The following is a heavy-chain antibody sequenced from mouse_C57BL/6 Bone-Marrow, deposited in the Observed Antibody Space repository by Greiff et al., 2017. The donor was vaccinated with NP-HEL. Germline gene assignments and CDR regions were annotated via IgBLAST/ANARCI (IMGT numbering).Heavy chain of an antibody. J-gene: IGHJ2*01. Sequence: VQLQQSGAELVRPGASVKLSCTASGFNIKDDYMHWVKQRPEQGLAWIGWIDPENGDTEYASKFQGKATITANTSSHPAYLQLSSLTSEDTAIYYCTWGYFDCWGEGTTLTVSS. CDR2: IDPENGDT. CDR3: TWGYFDC. V-gene: IGHV14-4*01. CDR1: GFNIKDDY.